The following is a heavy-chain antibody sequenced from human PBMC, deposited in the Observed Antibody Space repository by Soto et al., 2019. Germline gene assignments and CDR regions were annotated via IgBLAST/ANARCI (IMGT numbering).Heavy chain of an antibody. CDR2: IYYSGST. Sequence: PSETLSLTCTVSGGSVSSGSYYWSWILQPPGKGLEWIWYIYYSGSTNYNPSLKSRFTISVDTSKNQFSLKLSSVTAADTDVYYCEREDSPYFDYWGQGTLVTVSS. CDR3: EREDSPYFDY. J-gene: IGHJ4*02. V-gene: IGHV4-61*01. CDR1: GGSVSSGSYY. D-gene: IGHD3-22*01.